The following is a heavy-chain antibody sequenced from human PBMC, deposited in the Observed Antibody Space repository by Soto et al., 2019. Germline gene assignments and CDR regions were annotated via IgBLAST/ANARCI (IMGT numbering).Heavy chain of an antibody. CDR2: INPGNGDT. J-gene: IGHJ6*02. Sequence: ASVKVSCKTSGYSFTKYGLHWVRQAPGQRLEWMGWINPGNGDTKYSQKFQGRVTITRDTSATTAYMELSSLRSEDSAVFYCARTDCSSTSCYNYYYYGMDVWGHGTTVTGSS. CDR3: ARTDCSSTSCYNYYYYGMDV. V-gene: IGHV1-3*01. CDR1: GYSFTKYG. D-gene: IGHD2-2*01.